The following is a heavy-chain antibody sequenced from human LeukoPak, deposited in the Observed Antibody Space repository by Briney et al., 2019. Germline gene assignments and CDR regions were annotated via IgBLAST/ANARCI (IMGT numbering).Heavy chain of an antibody. CDR2: IYYSGST. J-gene: IGHJ3*02. D-gene: IGHD3-16*01. V-gene: IGHV4-31*03. Sequence: PSETLSLTCTVSGGSISSGGYYWSWIRQHPGKGLEWIGHIYYSGSTYYNPSLKSRVTISVDTSKNQFSLKLSSVTAADTAVYYCARVGFDDSDAFDIWGQGTMVTVSS. CDR1: GGSISSGGYY. CDR3: ARVGFDDSDAFDI.